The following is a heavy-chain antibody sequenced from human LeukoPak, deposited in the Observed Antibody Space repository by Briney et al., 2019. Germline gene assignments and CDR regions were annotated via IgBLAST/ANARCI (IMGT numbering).Heavy chain of an antibody. D-gene: IGHD5-24*01. V-gene: IGHV5-51*01. J-gene: IGHJ4*02. CDR1: GYTFTSYW. Sequence: GESLKISCKGSGYTFTSYWIVWVLQMPGKGLEYMGIIHPGDSDTRYSPSFQGQVTISVDRSSTTAYLQWSRLRASDTAMYYCATHPGGLQSGFDNWGQGTLVTVSS. CDR2: IHPGDSDT. CDR3: ATHPGGLQSGFDN.